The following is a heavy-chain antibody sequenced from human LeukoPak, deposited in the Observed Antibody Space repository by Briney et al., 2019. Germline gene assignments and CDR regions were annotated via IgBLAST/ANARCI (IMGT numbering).Heavy chain of an antibody. Sequence: SETLSLTCTVSGGSISSYYWSWIRQPAGKGLEWIGRIYTSGRTNYNPSLKSRVTMSVDTSKNQFSLKLSSVTAADTAVYYCARDEQQLVPRGMDVWGQGTTVTVSS. V-gene: IGHV4-4*07. CDR1: GGSISSYY. J-gene: IGHJ6*02. CDR2: IYTSGRT. D-gene: IGHD6-13*01. CDR3: ARDEQQLVPRGMDV.